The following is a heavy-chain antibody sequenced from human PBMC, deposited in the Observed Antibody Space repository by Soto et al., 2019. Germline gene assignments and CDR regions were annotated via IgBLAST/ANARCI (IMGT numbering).Heavy chain of an antibody. CDR1: GFTFSSYA. CDR2: ISDSGGRT. J-gene: IGHJ4*02. V-gene: IGHV3-23*01. Sequence: EVQLLESGGGLVQPGGSLRLSCAASGFTFSSYAMSWVRQAPGKGLEWVSAISDSGGRTYYADSVKGRFTISRDNSMNTLYLQVNSLRAEDTAVYYCAKRTVAGTSKVLLPAYDYWGQGTLVTVSS. D-gene: IGHD6-19*01. CDR3: AKRTVAGTSKVLLPAYDY.